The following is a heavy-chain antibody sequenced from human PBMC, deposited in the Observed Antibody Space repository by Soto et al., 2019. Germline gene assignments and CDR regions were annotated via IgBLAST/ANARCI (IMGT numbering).Heavy chain of an antibody. J-gene: IGHJ6*02. CDR2: IYYSGST. CDR3: ARTPGLEFGELLRRNGIDYYGMDV. Sequence: SETLSLTCTVSGGSISSSSYYWGWIRQPPGKGLEWIGSIYYSGSTYYNPSLKSRVTISVDTSKNQFSLKLSSVTAADTAVYYCARTPGLEFGELLRRNGIDYYGMDVWGQGTTVTVSS. V-gene: IGHV4-39*01. D-gene: IGHD3-10*01. CDR1: GGSISSSSYY.